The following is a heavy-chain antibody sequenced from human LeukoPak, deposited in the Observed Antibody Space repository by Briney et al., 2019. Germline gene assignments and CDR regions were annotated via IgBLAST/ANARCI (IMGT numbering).Heavy chain of an antibody. D-gene: IGHD3-16*02. Sequence: GASVKVSCKASGYTFTSYYMHWLRQAPGQGLEWMGIINPSGGSTSYAQKFQGRVTMTRDTSTSTVYMELSSLRSEDMAVYYCAREEVFGGVIVKNFDYWGQGTLVTVSS. J-gene: IGHJ4*02. V-gene: IGHV1-46*01. CDR3: AREEVFGGVIVKNFDY. CDR1: GYTFTSYY. CDR2: INPSGGST.